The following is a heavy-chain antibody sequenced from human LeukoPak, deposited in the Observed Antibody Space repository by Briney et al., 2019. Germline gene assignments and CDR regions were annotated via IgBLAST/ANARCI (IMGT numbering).Heavy chain of an antibody. J-gene: IGHJ6*03. CDR2: ISSSGSTI. Sequence: QPGGSLRLSCAASGFTFKNYAMSWVRQAPGKGLEWVSYISSSGSTIYYADSVKGRFTISRDNSNNTVYLQMNNLRPEDTAVFYCARGQGYESYYYMDVWGKGTTVSVSS. CDR1: GFTFKNYA. V-gene: IGHV3-48*01. D-gene: IGHD2-2*01. CDR3: ARGQGYESYYYMDV.